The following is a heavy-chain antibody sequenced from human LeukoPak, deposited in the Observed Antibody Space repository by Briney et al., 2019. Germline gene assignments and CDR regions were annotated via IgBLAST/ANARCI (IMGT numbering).Heavy chain of an antibody. CDR2: INPNSGGT. Sequence: ASVKVSCKASGYTFTGYYMHWVRQAPGQGLEWMGRINPNSGGTNYAQKFQGRVTMTRDTSISTAYMELSRLRSDDTAVYYCARDAVITIFGVATDCWFDPWGQGTLVTVSS. D-gene: IGHD3-3*01. CDR3: ARDAVITIFGVATDCWFDP. J-gene: IGHJ5*02. CDR1: GYTFTGYY. V-gene: IGHV1-2*06.